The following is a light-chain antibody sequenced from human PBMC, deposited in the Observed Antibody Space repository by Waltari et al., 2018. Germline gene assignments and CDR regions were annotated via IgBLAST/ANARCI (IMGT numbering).Light chain of an antibody. CDR3: QHYVRLPAT. V-gene: IGKV3-20*01. Sequence: EIVLTQSPGTLSLSPGERATLSCRASPSVSRTLAGYQQKPCQAPRLLIYGASTRATGIPERFSGGGSGTDFSLTINRLEPEDFAVYYCQHYVRLPATFGQGTKVEIK. CDR2: GAS. CDR1: PSVSRT. J-gene: IGKJ1*01.